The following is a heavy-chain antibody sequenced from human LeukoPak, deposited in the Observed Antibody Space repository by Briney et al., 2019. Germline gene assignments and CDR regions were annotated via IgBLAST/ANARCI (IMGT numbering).Heavy chain of an antibody. CDR3: AKDKGVFGMDV. CDR2: ISGSGGST. J-gene: IGHJ6*02. Sequence: GGYLRRSCAASGFTFSSYAMSRVRQAPGKGLEWVSAISGSGGSTYYADSVKGRFTISRDNSKNTLYLQMNSLRAEDTAVYYCAKDKGVFGMDVWGQGTTVTVSS. D-gene: IGHD3-16*01. V-gene: IGHV3-23*01. CDR1: GFTFSSYA.